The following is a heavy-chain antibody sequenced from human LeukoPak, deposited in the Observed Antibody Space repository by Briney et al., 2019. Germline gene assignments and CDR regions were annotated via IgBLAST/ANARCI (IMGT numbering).Heavy chain of an antibody. J-gene: IGHJ5*02. CDR1: GYTFTSYY. CDR2: INPSGGST. V-gene: IGHV1-46*01. CDR3: ARDRGWFDP. Sequence: ASVKVSCKASGYTFTSYYMHWVRQAPGQGLEWMGIINPSGGSTSYAQKFQCRVTMARDMSTSTVYMELSSLRSEDTAVYYCARDRGWFDPWGQGTLVTVSS.